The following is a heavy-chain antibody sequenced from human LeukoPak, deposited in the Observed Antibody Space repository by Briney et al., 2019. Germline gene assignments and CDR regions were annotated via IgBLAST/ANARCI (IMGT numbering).Heavy chain of an antibody. CDR3: ATSDKWGFNYYYMDV. CDR2: MYYTGNT. V-gene: IGHV4-59*01. Sequence: SETLSLTCTVLGGSISDYYWSWIRQPPGKGLEWIGYMYYTGNTKYNPSLKGRVTISLDTSRNQFSLKLTSVTAADTAVYYCATSDKWGFNYYYMDVWGKGTTVTVSS. D-gene: IGHD3-16*01. J-gene: IGHJ6*03. CDR1: GGSISDYY.